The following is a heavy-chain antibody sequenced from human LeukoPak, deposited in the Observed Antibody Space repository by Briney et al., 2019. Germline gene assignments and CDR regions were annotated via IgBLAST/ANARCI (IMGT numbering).Heavy chain of an antibody. J-gene: IGHJ3*02. Sequence: GGSLRLSCAASGFTVSSNYMSWVRQAPGKGLEWVSVIYSGGSTYYADSVKGRFTISRDNSKNTLYLQMNSLRAEDTAVYYCARYRLGFAFDIWGQGTMVTVSS. CDR2: IYSGGST. CDR3: ARYRLGFAFDI. D-gene: IGHD1-14*01. V-gene: IGHV3-66*01. CDR1: GFTVSSNY.